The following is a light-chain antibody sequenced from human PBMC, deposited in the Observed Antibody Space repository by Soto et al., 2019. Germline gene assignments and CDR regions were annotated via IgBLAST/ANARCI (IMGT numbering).Light chain of an antibody. V-gene: IGKV3-11*01. CDR1: QSVSRN. CDR3: QQRSNWPPIT. Sequence: EIVLTQSPATLCLSPGERATLSCRASQSVSRNLAWYQQKPGQAPRLLIYGASTRATGIPDRFSGSGSGTHFTLTISRLEPGDFAVYYCQQRSNWPPITFGQGTRLEIK. J-gene: IGKJ5*01. CDR2: GAS.